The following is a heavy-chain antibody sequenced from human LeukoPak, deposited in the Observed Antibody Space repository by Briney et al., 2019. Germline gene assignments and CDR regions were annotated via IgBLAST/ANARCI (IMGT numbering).Heavy chain of an antibody. CDR1: GYTFTGYY. CDR3: ARDLGYSSGWYSDY. V-gene: IGHV1-2*02. Sequence: ASVKVSCKASGYTFTGYYMHWVRQAPGQGLEWMGWINPNSGGTNYAQKFQGRVTMTRDTSISTAYMELRSLRSDDTAVYYCARDLGYSSGWYSDYWGQGTLVTVSS. J-gene: IGHJ4*02. CDR2: INPNSGGT. D-gene: IGHD6-19*01.